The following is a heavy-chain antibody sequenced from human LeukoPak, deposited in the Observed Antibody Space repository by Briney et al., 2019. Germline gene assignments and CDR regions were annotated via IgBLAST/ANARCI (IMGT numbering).Heavy chain of an antibody. V-gene: IGHV3-23*01. CDR3: AKDGSSGIAATADAFDI. Sequence: GGSLRLSCAASGFTFNTYAMSWVRQAPGKGLEWVSAISGGGATSYYADSVEGRFTISRDNSNNTLYLQMNSLRAEDTAIYYCAKDGSSGIAATADAFDIWGQGTMVTVSS. J-gene: IGHJ3*02. CDR2: ISGGGATS. D-gene: IGHD6-13*01. CDR1: GFTFNTYA.